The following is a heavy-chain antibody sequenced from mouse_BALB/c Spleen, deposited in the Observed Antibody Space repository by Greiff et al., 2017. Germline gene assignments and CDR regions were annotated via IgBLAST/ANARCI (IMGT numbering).Heavy chain of an antibody. J-gene: IGHJ1*01. CDR3: ARIHDYAYWYFDV. CDR1: GFSLTSYG. D-gene: IGHD2-4*01. V-gene: IGHV2-2*02. Sequence: QVQLKQSGPGLVQPSQSLSITCTVSGFSLTSYGVHWVRQSPGKGLEWLGVIWSGGSTDYNAAFISRLSISKDNSKSQVFFKMNSLQANDTAIYYCARIHDYAYWYFDVWGAGTTVTVSS. CDR2: IWSGGST.